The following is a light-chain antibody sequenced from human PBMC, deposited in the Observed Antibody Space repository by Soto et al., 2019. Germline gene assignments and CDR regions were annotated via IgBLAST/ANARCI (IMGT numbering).Light chain of an antibody. J-gene: IGKJ1*01. CDR2: GAF. CDR1: QSVSDNY. Sequence: EIVLTQSPGTLSLSPGERATLSCRASQSVSDNYLAWYQQKPGQAPTLLIYGAFTRATGIPDRFSGSGSGTDFSLTISRLEPEDFAVYYCQQYGSSPPWTFGQGTTVEIK. CDR3: QQYGSSPPWT. V-gene: IGKV3-20*01.